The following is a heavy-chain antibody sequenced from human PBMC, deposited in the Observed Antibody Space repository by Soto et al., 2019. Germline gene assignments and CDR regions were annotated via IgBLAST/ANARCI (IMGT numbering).Heavy chain of an antibody. CDR2: MYNTGST. CDR3: ARDLWGYCGADCYPLDV. V-gene: IGHV4-59*01. D-gene: IGHD2-21*02. CDR1: GCSISSYY. Sequence: SVTLSLSCTVSGCSISSYYWSWICQPPGKGLEWIGYMYNTGSTIYNPSLKSRVTISVDTSKNQFSLKLNSVTAADTAVYYCARDLWGYCGADCYPLDVWGQGTTVTVS. J-gene: IGHJ6*02.